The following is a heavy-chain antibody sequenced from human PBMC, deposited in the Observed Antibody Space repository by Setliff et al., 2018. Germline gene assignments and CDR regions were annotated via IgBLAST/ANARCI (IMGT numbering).Heavy chain of an antibody. D-gene: IGHD1-1*01. CDR2: INQSGGG. J-gene: IGHJ3*02. V-gene: IGHV4-34*01. CDR3: RQAVVGRDVFDI. Sequence: PSETLSLTCNVYGGSFDTYYWSWIRQPPGKGLEWFGEINQSGGGDYNPSFKGRVTISVDTSKKQFSLTLTSVTAADTALYYCRQAVVGRDVFDIWGQGTVVTV. CDR1: GGSFDTYY.